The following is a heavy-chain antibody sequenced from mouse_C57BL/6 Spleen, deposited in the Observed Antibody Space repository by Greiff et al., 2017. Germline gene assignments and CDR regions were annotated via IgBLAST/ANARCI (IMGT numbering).Heavy chain of an antibody. Sequence: QVQLQQPGAELVKPGASVKLSCKASGYTFTSYWMQWVKQRPGQGLEWIGEIDPSDSYTNYNQKFKGKATLPVDTSSSTSYMQLSSLTSEDSAVYYCASRGSSYFAYWGQGTLVTVSA. CDR1: GYTFTSYW. CDR2: IDPSDSYT. V-gene: IGHV1-50*01. CDR3: ASRGSSYFAY. J-gene: IGHJ3*01. D-gene: IGHD1-1*01.